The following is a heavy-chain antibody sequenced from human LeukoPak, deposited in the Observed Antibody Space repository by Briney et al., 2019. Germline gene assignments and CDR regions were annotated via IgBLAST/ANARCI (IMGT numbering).Heavy chain of an antibody. J-gene: IGHJ6*03. CDR3: ARVARGDYYYYYMDV. V-gene: IGHV3-23*01. CDR2: ITGDGATT. Sequence: GGSLRLSCAASGFSFSINAMTWVRQAPGKGLECVSAITGDGATTYYADSVRGRFTISRDNAKNTLYLQMNSLRAEDTALYYCARVARGDYYYYYMDVWGKGTTVTVS. CDR1: GFSFSINA. D-gene: IGHD3-10*01.